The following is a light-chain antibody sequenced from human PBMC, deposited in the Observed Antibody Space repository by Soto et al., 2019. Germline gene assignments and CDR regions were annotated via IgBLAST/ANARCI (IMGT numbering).Light chain of an antibody. J-gene: IGKJ1*01. CDR3: LQYYTTPWT. CDR1: QSISDY. CDR2: SVS. Sequence: DIQMTQSPSSLSASVGDRVTITCRASQSISDYLSWDQQKPGKAPKLLLDSVSTLQSGVPSKFSGSGSGTDFTLTISSLPPEDFATYDWLQYYTTPWTFGQATKVEIK. V-gene: IGKV1-39*01.